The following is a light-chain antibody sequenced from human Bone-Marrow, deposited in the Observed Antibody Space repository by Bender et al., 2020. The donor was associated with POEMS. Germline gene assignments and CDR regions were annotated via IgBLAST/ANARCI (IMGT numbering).Light chain of an antibody. CDR3: CSYAGSYHWV. Sequence: SYEVTQPPSVSVSPGQTASITCSGDDLGDKYVAWYQQKPGQSPVLVIYQDTKRPSGIPERFSGSNSGNTATLTISGTQAEDDTDYYCCSYAGSYHWVFGGGTKVAVL. CDR2: QDT. CDR1: DLGDKY. V-gene: IGLV3-1*01. J-gene: IGLJ3*02.